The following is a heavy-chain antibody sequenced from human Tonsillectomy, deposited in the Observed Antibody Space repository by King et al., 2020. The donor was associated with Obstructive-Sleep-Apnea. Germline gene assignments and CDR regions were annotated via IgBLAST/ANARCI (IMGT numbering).Heavy chain of an antibody. CDR1: GYSISSSNW. J-gene: IGHJ3*02. D-gene: IGHD3-16*01. V-gene: IGHV4-28*01. CDR3: ARRGTPGAFDI. CDR2: IHYSGTT. Sequence: VQLQESGPGLVKPSDTLSLTCAISGYSISSSNWWGWSRQPPGKGLEWIGYIHYSGTTYYNSSLKSRVTMSVDTSKNQFSLRLSSVTSVDTAVYYCARRGTPGAFDIWGQGAMVTVSS.